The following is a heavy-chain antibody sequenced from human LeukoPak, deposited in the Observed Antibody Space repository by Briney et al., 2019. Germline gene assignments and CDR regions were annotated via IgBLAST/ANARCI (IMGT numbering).Heavy chain of an antibody. V-gene: IGHV1-2*02. Sequence: ASVKVSCKASGYTFTGYYMHWVRQAPGQGLEWMGWINPNSGGTNYAQKFQGRVTMTRDTSISTAYMELSRLRSDDTAVYYCARAHSPYSGSYGLWGQGTLVTVSS. D-gene: IGHD1-26*01. CDR1: GYTFTGYY. CDR3: ARAHSPYSGSYGL. J-gene: IGHJ4*02. CDR2: INPNSGGT.